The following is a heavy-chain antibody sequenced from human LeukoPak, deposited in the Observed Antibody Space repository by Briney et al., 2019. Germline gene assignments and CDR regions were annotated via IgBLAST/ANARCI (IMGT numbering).Heavy chain of an antibody. CDR1: GYTFTGYY. CDR3: AREYEDIVVVVAATAPSY. D-gene: IGHD2-15*01. V-gene: IGHV1-2*02. CDR2: INPNSGGT. Sequence: GASVKVSCKASGYTFTGYYMHWVRQAPGQGLEWMGWINPNSGGTNYAQKFQGRVTMTRDTSISTAYMELSRLRSDDTAVYYCAREYEDIVVVVAATAPSYWGQGTLVTVSS. J-gene: IGHJ4*02.